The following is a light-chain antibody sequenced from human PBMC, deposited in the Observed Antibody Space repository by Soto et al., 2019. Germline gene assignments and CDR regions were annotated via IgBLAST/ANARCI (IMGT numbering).Light chain of an antibody. J-gene: IGKJ4*01. CDR2: GAS. CDR3: QQYNNWPPLT. Sequence: EIVMTQSPATLSVSPGERATLSCRASQSVSSNLAWYQQKPGQAPRLLIYGASTRAAGTPARFSGSGSGREFTLTISGLQSEDLGVYYCQQYNNWPPLTFGGGTKVDIK. CDR1: QSVSSN. V-gene: IGKV3D-15*01.